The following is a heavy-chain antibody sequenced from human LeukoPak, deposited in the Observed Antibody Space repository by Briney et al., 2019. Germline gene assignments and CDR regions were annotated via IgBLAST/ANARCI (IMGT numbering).Heavy chain of an antibody. D-gene: IGHD1-26*01. CDR2: IYYSGST. J-gene: IGHJ4*02. V-gene: IGHV4-39*07. Sequence: PSETLSLTCIVSGGSISSSSYYWVWIRQPPGKGLEWIRSIYYSGSTYYNPSLKSRVTILLDTSKNQFSLKLSSVTAADTAVYYCARQVGAMGIDYWGQGTLVTVSS. CDR1: GGSISSSSYY. CDR3: ARQVGAMGIDY.